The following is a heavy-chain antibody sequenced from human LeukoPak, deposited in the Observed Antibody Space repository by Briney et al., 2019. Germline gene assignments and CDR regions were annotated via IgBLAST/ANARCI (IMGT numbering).Heavy chain of an antibody. CDR1: GGSISSGSYY. J-gene: IGHJ6*02. V-gene: IGHV4-61*02. Sequence: SQTLSLTCTVSGGSISSGSYYWCWIRQPAGKGLEWFGRIYTSGSTNYNPSLKSRVPISVDTSKDQFSLKLRSVTAADTAVYYCAGDGAYYYGSGSYTYYYGMDVWGQGTTVTVSS. CDR2: IYTSGST. D-gene: IGHD3-10*01. CDR3: AGDGAYYYGSGSYTYYYGMDV.